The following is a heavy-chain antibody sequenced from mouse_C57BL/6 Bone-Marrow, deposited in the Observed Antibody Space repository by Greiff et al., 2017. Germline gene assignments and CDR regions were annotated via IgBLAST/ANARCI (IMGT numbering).Heavy chain of an antibody. V-gene: IGHV5-16*01. D-gene: IGHD1-1*01. J-gene: IGHJ4*01. CDR1: GFTFTDYY. Sequence: EVQLVESEGGLVQPGSSMKLSCTASGFTFTDYYMAWVRQVPEKGLEWIGNINSAGSSTYYLDSLKSSFIISRDNAKNILYMQMSSLTSEDTATYYCARGRDDCSRDYDAMDYWGQGTSVTVSS. CDR2: INSAGSST. CDR3: ARGRDDCSRDYDAMDY.